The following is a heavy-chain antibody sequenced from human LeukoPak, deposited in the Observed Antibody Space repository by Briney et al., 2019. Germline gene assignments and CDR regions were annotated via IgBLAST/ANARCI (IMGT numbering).Heavy chain of an antibody. Sequence: ASVKASCKASGGTFSSYAISWVRQAPGQGLEWMGGIIPIFGTANYAQKFQGRVTITADKSTSTAYMELSSLRSEDTAVYYCARSRVGYCSGGSCYEANAFDIWGQGTMVTVSS. CDR1: GGTFSSYA. J-gene: IGHJ3*02. CDR3: ARSRVGYCSGGSCYEANAFDI. D-gene: IGHD2-15*01. CDR2: IIPIFGTA. V-gene: IGHV1-69*06.